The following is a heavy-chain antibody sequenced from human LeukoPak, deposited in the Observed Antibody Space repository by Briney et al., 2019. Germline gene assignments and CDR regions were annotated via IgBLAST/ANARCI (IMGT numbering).Heavy chain of an antibody. CDR3: ARGIAVALAHS. V-gene: IGHV3-21*04. CDR2: ISSSSSYI. CDR1: GFTFSSYS. D-gene: IGHD6-19*01. J-gene: IGHJ5*02. Sequence: PGGSLRLSCAASGFTFSSYSMNWVRQAPGKGLEWVSSISSSSSYIYYAVSVKGRFTISRDNAKNSLYLQMNSLRAEDTAVYYCARGIAVALAHSWGQGTLVTVSS.